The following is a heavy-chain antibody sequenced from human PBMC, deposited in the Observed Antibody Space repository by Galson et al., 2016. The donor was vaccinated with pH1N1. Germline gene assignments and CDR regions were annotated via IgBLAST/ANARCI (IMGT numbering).Heavy chain of an antibody. V-gene: IGHV3-11*01. Sequence: SLRLSCAASGFTFSDYYMSWIRRAPGKGLEWVSYISSSGSTIFYTDSVKGRFTISRDNSKNTVYLQMNSLRADDAAVYYCAKHPYYVDTSKIDYWGQGTLVSVSS. CDR2: ISSSGSTI. D-gene: IGHD5-18*01. J-gene: IGHJ4*02. CDR1: GFTFSDYY. CDR3: AKHPYYVDTSKIDY.